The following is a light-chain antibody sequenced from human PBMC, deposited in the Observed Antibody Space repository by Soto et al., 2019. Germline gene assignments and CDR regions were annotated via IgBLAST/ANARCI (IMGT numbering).Light chain of an antibody. CDR2: DGT. CDR1: SSDLGSSKY. CDR3: SSYTTSNSWV. V-gene: IGLV2-14*01. Sequence: QSVLTQPASVSGSPGQSITISCTGSSSDLGSSKYVSWYQQHPDKAPKIIVYDGTDRPLGVSNRFSASKSGTTASLTISGLQVEDEANYYCSSYTTSNSWVFGGGTKLTVL. J-gene: IGLJ3*02.